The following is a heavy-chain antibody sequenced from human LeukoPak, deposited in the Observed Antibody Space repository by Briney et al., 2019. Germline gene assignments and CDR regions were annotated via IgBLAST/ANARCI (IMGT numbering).Heavy chain of an antibody. CDR2: ISDSGAYA. CDR3: AKQGLSTRTPSDY. CDR1: GFTSSSYA. Sequence: PGGSLRLSCAASGFTSSSYAMSWVRQAPGKGLEWVSTISDSGAYAYYADSVKGRFTISRDNSKNTLYLQMNSLRAEDTAVYYCAKQGLSTRTPSDYWGQGTLVTVSS. V-gene: IGHV3-23*01. J-gene: IGHJ4*02. D-gene: IGHD5/OR15-5a*01.